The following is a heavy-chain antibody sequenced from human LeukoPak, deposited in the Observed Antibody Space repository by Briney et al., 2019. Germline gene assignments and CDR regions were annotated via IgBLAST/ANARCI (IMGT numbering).Heavy chain of an antibody. D-gene: IGHD6-13*01. CDR1: GFTFSSYA. Sequence: PGRSLRLSCAASGFTFSSYAMHWVRQAPGKGLEWVAVISYDGSNKYYADSVKGRFTISRDNSKNTLYLQMNSLRAEDTAVYYCARARYSSSWYIVHHYYYGMDVWGQGTTVTVSS. J-gene: IGHJ6*02. CDR3: ARARYSSSWYIVHHYYYGMDV. CDR2: ISYDGSNK. V-gene: IGHV3-30*04.